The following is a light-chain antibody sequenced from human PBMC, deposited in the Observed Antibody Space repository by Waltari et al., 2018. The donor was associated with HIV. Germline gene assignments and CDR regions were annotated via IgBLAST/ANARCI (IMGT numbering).Light chain of an antibody. CDR2: DVS. J-gene: IGLJ2*01. CDR1: SSDVGTHNY. CDR3: CSYTSRSTLV. V-gene: IGLV2-11*01. Sequence: QSALTQPRSVSGSPGQSATIACTGTSSDVGTHNYVTTYQQHPGKVPKLIIYDVSNRPSAVPDRFSGSKSGNTASLTISGLQAEDEADYYCCSYTSRSTLVFGGGTKLTVL.